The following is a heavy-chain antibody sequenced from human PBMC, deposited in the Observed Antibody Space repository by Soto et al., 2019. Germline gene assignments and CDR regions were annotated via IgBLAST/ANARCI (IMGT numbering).Heavy chain of an antibody. CDR1: GFTFSNYW. V-gene: IGHV3-7*01. Sequence: GGSLRLSCAASGFTFSNYWMSWVRQAPGKGLEWVANIKEDGSEKYYMDSVKGRFTISRDNAKKSLYLQINSLRAEDTAVYYCAREIDSSGWDWGQGTLVTVSS. J-gene: IGHJ4*02. D-gene: IGHD3-22*01. CDR2: IKEDGSEK. CDR3: AREIDSSGWD.